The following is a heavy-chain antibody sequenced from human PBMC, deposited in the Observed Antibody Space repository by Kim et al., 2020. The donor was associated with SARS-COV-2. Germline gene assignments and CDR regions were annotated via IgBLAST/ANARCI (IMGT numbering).Heavy chain of an antibody. D-gene: IGHD6-6*01. V-gene: IGHV3-15*01. CDR3: TTRRRSSSASMSDY. Sequence: GGSLRLSCAASGFTFSYAWMSWVRQAPGKGLEWVGRIKSKTDGGTIDYAAPVKGRFTISRDDSKNTLYLQMNSLKNDDTAMYYCTTRRRSSSASMSDYWGQGTLVTVSS. CDR1: GFTFSYAW. CDR2: IKSKTDGGTI. J-gene: IGHJ4*02.